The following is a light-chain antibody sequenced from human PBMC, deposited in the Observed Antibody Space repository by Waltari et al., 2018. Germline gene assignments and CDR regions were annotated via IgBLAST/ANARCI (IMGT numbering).Light chain of an antibody. CDR3: QTGGHGTWV. J-gene: IGLJ3*02. V-gene: IGLV4-69*01. CDR2: INSDGSH. Sequence: QLVLTQSPSASASLGASVKLTCTLDSGHSTNIVSWIQQQAEKGPRYLMKINSDGSHTMGDEIPDRFSGSSSGAERYLTISSVQSEDEADYFCQTGGHGTWVFGGGTKLTVL. CDR1: SGHSTNI.